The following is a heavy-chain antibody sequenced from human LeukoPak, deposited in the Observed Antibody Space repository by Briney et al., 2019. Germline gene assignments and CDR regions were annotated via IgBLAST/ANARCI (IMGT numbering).Heavy chain of an antibody. D-gene: IGHD6-13*01. J-gene: IGHJ4*02. Sequence: GGSLRLSCAASGFTFSSYGMHWVRQAPGKGLEWVAVISYDGSNKYYADSVKGRFTISRDNSKNTLYLQMNSLRAEATAVYYCAKDEGQQHLEYYFDYWGQGTLVTVSS. CDR3: AKDEGQQHLEYYFDY. V-gene: IGHV3-30*18. CDR2: ISYDGSNK. CDR1: GFTFSSYG.